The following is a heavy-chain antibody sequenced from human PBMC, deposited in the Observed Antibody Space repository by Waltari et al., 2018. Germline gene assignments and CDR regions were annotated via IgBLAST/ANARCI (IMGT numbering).Heavy chain of an antibody. CDR2: IYYSGST. D-gene: IGHD3-16*01. Sequence: QLQLQESGPGLVKPSETLSLTCTVSGGSISSSSYYWGWIRQPPGKGLEWIGSIYYSGSTYYNPSLKSRVTISVDTSKNQFSLKLSSVTAADTAVYYCARARLTDAFDIWGQGTMVTVSS. CDR1: GGSISSSSYY. CDR3: ARARLTDAFDI. V-gene: IGHV4-39*07. J-gene: IGHJ3*02.